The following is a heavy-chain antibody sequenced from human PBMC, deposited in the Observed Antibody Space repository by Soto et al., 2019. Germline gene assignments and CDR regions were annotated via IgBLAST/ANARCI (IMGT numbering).Heavy chain of an antibody. CDR3: ARGSTTACFGY. CDR1: GSPFPSYG. V-gene: IGHV1-18*01. D-gene: IGHD4-17*01. Sequence: ASVKVSCKASGSPFPSYGISWVRQAPGQGLEWMGWISAYNGNTNYAQKLQGRVTMTTDTSTSTAYMELRSLRSEDTAVYYCARGSTTACFGYWRQATLLTVSS. J-gene: IGHJ4*02. CDR2: ISAYNGNT.